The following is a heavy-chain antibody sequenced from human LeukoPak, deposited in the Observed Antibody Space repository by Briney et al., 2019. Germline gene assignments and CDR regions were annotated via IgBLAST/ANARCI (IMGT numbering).Heavy chain of an antibody. V-gene: IGHV4-59*01. J-gene: IGHJ6*02. CDR1: RGSISSYY. Sequence: SETLSLTCTVSRGSISSYYSSWIPQPPGKGLEWIGYIYYSGSTNYNPSLTSRVTISVDTSKNQFSQKLSSVTAADTAVYYGARAEDYYDSSGYLYYYGMDVWGQGTTVTVSS. D-gene: IGHD3-22*01. CDR2: IYYSGST. CDR3: ARAEDYYDSSGYLYYYGMDV.